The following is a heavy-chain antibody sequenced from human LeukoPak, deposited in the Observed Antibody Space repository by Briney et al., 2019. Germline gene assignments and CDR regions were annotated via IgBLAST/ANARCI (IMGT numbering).Heavy chain of an antibody. CDR3: ARGVAVAGMPY. J-gene: IGHJ4*02. CDR1: GYTFTGYY. CDR2: INPYSGGT. D-gene: IGHD6-19*01. V-gene: IGHV1-2*02. Sequence: ASVKVSCKASGYTFTGYYMHWVRQAPGQGLEWMGWINPYSGGTNYAQNFQGRVTMTRDTSISTAYMELSSLRSDDTAVYYCARGVAVAGMPYWGQGTLVTVSS.